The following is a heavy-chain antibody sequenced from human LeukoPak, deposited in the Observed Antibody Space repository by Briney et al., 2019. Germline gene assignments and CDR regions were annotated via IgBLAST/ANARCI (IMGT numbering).Heavy chain of an antibody. CDR1: GFTFSSHG. J-gene: IGHJ4*02. Sequence: GGSLRLSCAASGFTFSSHGMHWVRQAPGKGLEWLAVVSYDGSRKYYADSVKGRFTISRDNAKNSLYLQMNSLRAEDTAVYYCTLRAVAGSMTGGDYWGQGTLVTVSS. D-gene: IGHD6-19*01. CDR2: VSYDGSRK. CDR3: TLRAVAGSMTGGDY. V-gene: IGHV3-30*03.